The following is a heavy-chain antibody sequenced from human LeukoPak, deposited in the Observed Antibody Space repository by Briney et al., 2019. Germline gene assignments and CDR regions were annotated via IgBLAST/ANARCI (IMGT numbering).Heavy chain of an antibody. Sequence: PGGSLRLSCAASGFTFSSYSMNWVRQAPGKGLEWVSHIGGGGSTIYYADSVKGRFTISRDNAKNSLYLQMNSMRAEDTAVYYCARVPPYVPDYWGQGTLVTVSS. CDR2: IGGGGSTI. J-gene: IGHJ4*02. D-gene: IGHD3-16*01. CDR1: GFTFSSYS. CDR3: ARVPPYVPDY. V-gene: IGHV3-48*04.